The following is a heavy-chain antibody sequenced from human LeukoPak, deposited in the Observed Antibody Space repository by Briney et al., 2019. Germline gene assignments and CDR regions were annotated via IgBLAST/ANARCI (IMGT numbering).Heavy chain of an antibody. D-gene: IGHD3-16*01. V-gene: IGHV4-39*01. CDR1: GGSISSSSYH. Sequence: PSETLSLTCTVSGGSISSSSYHWGWIRQPPGKGLEWIGSIYYSGTTYYNPSLKSRVTISVDTSKNQFSLKVSSVTAADTAVYYCASTGGAVLDFWGQGTLVTVSS. CDR3: ASTGGAVLDF. CDR2: IYYSGTT. J-gene: IGHJ4*02.